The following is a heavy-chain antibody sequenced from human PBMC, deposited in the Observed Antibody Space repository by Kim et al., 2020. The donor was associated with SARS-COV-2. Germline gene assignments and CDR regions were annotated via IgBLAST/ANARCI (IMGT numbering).Heavy chain of an antibody. CDR3: AGCLSAGPIDY. Sequence: TNYNPSLKRRVTVSVDTSKNRFSVKVSSVTAADTAVYYCAGCLSAGPIDYWGQGTLVTVSS. J-gene: IGHJ4*02. CDR2: T. D-gene: IGHD3-10*01. V-gene: IGHV4-59*01.